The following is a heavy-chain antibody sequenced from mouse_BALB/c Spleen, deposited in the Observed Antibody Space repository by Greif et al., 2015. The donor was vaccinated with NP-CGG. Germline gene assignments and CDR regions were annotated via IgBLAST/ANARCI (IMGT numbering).Heavy chain of an antibody. CDR1: GYAFTNYL. V-gene: IGHV1-54*01. J-gene: IGHJ4*01. D-gene: IGHD2-1*01. CDR2: INPGSGGT. CDR3: ARGRNYVVYYAMDY. Sequence: VQLQQSGAELVRPGTSVKVSCKASGYAFTNYLIEWVKQRPGQGLEWIGVINPGSGGTNYNGKFKGKATLTADKSSSTAYMQLSSLTSDDSAVYFCARGRNYVVYYAMDYWGQGTSVTVSS.